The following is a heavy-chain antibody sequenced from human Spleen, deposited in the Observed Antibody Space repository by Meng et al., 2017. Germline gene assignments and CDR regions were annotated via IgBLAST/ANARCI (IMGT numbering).Heavy chain of an antibody. CDR3: ASSGWYRGPNYFDY. CDR2: IYYSGST. Sequence: QVQVQESGPGLVKPSHTLSLTCTVSGGSINSGDYYWSWIRQHPGKGLEWIGYIYYSGSTYYNPSLKSLVTISVDPSKNQFSLMVSSVTAADTAVYYCASSGWYRGPNYFDYWGQGTLVTVSS. CDR1: GGSINSGDYY. D-gene: IGHD6-19*01. J-gene: IGHJ4*01. V-gene: IGHV4-31*01.